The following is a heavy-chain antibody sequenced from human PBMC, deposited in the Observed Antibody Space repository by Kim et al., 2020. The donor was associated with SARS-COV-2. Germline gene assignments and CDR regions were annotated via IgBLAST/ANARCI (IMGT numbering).Heavy chain of an antibody. J-gene: IGHJ6*03. Sequence: TPSLKSLVPMSADTSKNEVSLRLSSVTAADTAVYYCARIYSSYFYLDVWGKGTSVTVSS. V-gene: IGHV4-39*01. D-gene: IGHD2-15*01. CDR3: ARIYSSYFYLDV.